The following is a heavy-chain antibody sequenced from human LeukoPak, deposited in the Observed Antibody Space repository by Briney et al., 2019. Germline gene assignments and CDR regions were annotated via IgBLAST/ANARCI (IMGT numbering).Heavy chain of an antibody. J-gene: IGHJ4*02. CDR2: IKKDGREI. D-gene: IGHD3-3*01. V-gene: IGHV3-7*01. Sequence: GGSLRLSCAASGFTFSSYWMAWVRQAPGKGLGWVANIKKDGREIYYMDSVKGRFTISRDNAKNSLYLQMNSLRAEDTAVYYCARDRNTDFWSGYYTNYFDYWGQGTLVTVSS. CDR1: GFTFSSYW. CDR3: ARDRNTDFWSGYYTNYFDY.